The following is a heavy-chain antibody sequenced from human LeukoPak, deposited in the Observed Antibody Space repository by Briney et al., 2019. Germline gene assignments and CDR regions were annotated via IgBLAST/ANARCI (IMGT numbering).Heavy chain of an antibody. Sequence: GGSLRLSCAASGFTFSNYGLSWVRQAPGKGLEWVSGITGSGGSTYYADSVKGRFTISRDNSKNTLYLQMNSLRAEDTAVYYCAKGSDFWSGYYQHWGQGTLVTVSS. J-gene: IGHJ4*02. D-gene: IGHD3-3*01. CDR2: ITGSGGST. CDR3: AKGSDFWSGYYQH. CDR1: GFTFSNYG. V-gene: IGHV3-23*01.